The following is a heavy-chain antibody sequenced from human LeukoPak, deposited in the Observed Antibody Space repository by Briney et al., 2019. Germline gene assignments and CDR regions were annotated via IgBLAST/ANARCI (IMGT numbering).Heavy chain of an antibody. V-gene: IGHV1-69*13. CDR3: ARDDGPEPFDAFDI. J-gene: IGHJ3*02. CDR1: GGTFSSYA. D-gene: IGHD1-14*01. CDR2: IIPIFGTA. Sequence: SVKVSCKASGGTFSSYAISWVRQAPGQGLEWMGGIIPIFGTANYAQKFQGRVTITADESTSTAYMELSSLRSEDTAVYYCARDDGPEPFDAFDIWGQGTMVTDSS.